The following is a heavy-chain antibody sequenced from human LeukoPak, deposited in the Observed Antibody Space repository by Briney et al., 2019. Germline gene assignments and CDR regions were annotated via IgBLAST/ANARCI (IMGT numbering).Heavy chain of an antibody. D-gene: IGHD1-14*01. CDR1: GDTFATDW. J-gene: IGHJ5*02. CDR3: ARRKFLSPWSDL. V-gene: IGHV5-51*01. CDR2: IYPGNSRT. Sequence: GESLKISCKGSGDTFATDWIGWVRQVPGKGLEWMGVIYPGNSRTRYSPSFQGQVTISADKSISTAYLQWSSLKASDTAMYYCARRKFLSPWSDLWGQGTLVTVSS.